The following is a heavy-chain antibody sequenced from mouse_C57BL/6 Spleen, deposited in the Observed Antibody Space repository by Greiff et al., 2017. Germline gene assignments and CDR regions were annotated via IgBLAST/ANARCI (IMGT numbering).Heavy chain of an antibody. CDR2: INPSNGGT. Sequence: QVQLQQPGTELVKPGASVKLSCKASGYTFTSYWMHWVKQRPGQGLEWIGNINPSNGGTNYNEKFKSKATLTVDKSSSTAYMQLSSLPSEVSAVYDCASYDGTRRDFDYWGQVATLTVSS. J-gene: IGHJ2*01. CDR1: GYTFTSYW. V-gene: IGHV1-53*01. D-gene: IGHD2-3*01. CDR3: ASYDGTRRDFDY.